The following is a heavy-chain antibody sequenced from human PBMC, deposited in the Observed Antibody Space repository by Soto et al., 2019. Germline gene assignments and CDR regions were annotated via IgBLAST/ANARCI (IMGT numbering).Heavy chain of an antibody. V-gene: IGHV3-74*01. J-gene: IGHJ5*02. Sequence: PGESLKISCVASGFTFSSYWMHWVRQAPGKGLVWVSRINSDGSSTSYADSVKGRFTISRDNAKNTLYLQMNSLRAEDTAVYYCARGTYYYGSESYYSDRFDHWGQGTLVTVSS. CDR3: ARGTYYYGSESYYSDRFDH. CDR1: GFTFSSYW. CDR2: INSDGSST. D-gene: IGHD3-10*01.